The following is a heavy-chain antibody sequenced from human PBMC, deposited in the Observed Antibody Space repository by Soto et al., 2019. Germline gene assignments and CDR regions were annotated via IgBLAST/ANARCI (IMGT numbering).Heavy chain of an antibody. J-gene: IGHJ4*02. V-gene: IGHV1-8*01. CDR2: MNPNSGNT. D-gene: IGHD4-17*01. CDR1: GYTFTSHD. Sequence: QVQLVQSGAEVKKSGASVKVSCKASGYTFTSHDINWVRQATGQGLEWMGWMNPNSGNTGYAQKSKGRVTMTRHTSISTAYMELSSLRSEHTAVYYCARWAYGVYARFDYWGQGTLVTVSS. CDR3: ARWAYGVYARFDY.